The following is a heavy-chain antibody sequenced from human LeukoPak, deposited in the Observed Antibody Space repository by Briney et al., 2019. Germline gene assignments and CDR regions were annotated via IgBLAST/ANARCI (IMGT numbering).Heavy chain of an antibody. J-gene: IGHJ4*02. CDR2: IYTSGST. V-gene: IGHV4-61*02. CDR3: ARSGYSYGEGFDY. D-gene: IGHD5-18*01. Sequence: PSQTLSLTCTVSGGSISSGDYYWSWIRQPAGKGLEWIGRIYTSGSTNYNPSLKSRVTISVDTSKNQFSLKLSSVTAADTAVYYCARSGYSYGEGFDYWGQGTLVTVSS. CDR1: GGSISSGDYY.